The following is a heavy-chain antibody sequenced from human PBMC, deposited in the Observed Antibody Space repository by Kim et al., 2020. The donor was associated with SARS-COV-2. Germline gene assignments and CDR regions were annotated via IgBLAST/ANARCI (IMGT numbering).Heavy chain of an antibody. CDR1: GFTLSAHV. J-gene: IGHJ2*01. V-gene: IGHV3-43*02. CDR2: IHYDGRRP. CDR3: AYQRVFGGGTFCSCL. D-gene: IGHD3-10*01. Sequence: GGSLRLSCTASGFTLSAHVMHWVRQPPGKGLEWVAVIHYDGRRPYYADSVKGRFTISRDNTKNSLFLQMNRLRTDNTALYYCAYQRVFGGGTFCSCLWG.